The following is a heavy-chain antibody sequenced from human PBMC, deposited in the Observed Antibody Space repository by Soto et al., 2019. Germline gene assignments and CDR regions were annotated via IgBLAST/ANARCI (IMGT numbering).Heavy chain of an antibody. CDR2: LYYSGST. CDR1: GGSISSGGYY. D-gene: IGHD4-17*01. V-gene: IGHV4-31*03. CDR3: ARGRGTVTTVTTHLDY. J-gene: IGHJ4*02. Sequence: QVQLQELGPGLVKPSQTLSLTCTVSGGSISSGGYYWSWIRQHPGKGLDWIGYLYYSGSTYYNPSLKSRVTISVDTSKNQVSLKLSSVTAADTAVYYCARGRGTVTTVTTHLDYWGQGTLVTVSS.